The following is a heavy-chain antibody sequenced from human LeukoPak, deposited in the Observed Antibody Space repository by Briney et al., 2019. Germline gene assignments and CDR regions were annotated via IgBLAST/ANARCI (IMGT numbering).Heavy chain of an antibody. CDR2: IYSGGST. Sequence: PGGSLRLSCAASGFTVSSNYMSWVRQAPGKGLEWVSVIYSGGSTYYADSVQGRFTISRDNSKNTLYLQMNSLRAEDTAVYYFSKGGALCYYGSGSYKCSDYWGQGTLVTVSS. V-gene: IGHV3-66*01. CDR3: SKGGALCYYGSGSYKCSDY. J-gene: IGHJ4*02. CDR1: GFTVSSNY. D-gene: IGHD3-10*01.